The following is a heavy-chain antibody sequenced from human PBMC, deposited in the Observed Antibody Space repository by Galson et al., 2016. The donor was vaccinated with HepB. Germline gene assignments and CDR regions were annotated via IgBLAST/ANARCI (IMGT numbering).Heavy chain of an antibody. CDR2: ISGSYGNS. J-gene: IGHJ2*01. CDR1: GFGFSDYY. Sequence: SLRLSCAASGFGFSDYYMTWIRQAPGKGLEWVSYISGSYGNSNYANSVEGRFTISRDNARNSLFLQMNGLRVEDTAVYYCARGPLRSGLFGILVPSGLDVWGRGTLVTVSS. CDR3: ARGPLRSGLFGILVPSGLDV. V-gene: IGHV3-11*06. D-gene: IGHD3-3*01.